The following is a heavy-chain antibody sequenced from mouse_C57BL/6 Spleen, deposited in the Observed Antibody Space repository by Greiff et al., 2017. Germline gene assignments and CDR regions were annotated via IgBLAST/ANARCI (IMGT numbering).Heavy chain of an antibody. CDR2: ISDGGSYT. CDR1: GFTFSSYA. D-gene: IGHD4-1*01. J-gene: IGHJ1*03. V-gene: IGHV5-4*01. Sequence: VQLKESGGGLVKPGGSLKLSCAASGFTFSSYAMSWVRQTPEKRLEWVATISDGGSYTYYPDNVKGRFTISRDNAKNNLYLQMSHLKSEDTAMYYCARENLTGSYWYFDVWGTGTTVTVSS. CDR3: ARENLTGSYWYFDV.